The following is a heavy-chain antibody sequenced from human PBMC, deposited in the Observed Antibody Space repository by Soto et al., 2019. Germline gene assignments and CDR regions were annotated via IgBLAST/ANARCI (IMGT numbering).Heavy chain of an antibody. Sequence: EVQLVESGGGLVQPGGSLRLSCAASGVTVTSNYMSWVRQAPGKGLEWVSVIYSGGSTYYADSVKGRFTISRDNSKNTLYLQMNSLSAEDTAVYYCARHGYNYGGGYFDYWGQGTLVTVSS. J-gene: IGHJ4*02. CDR2: IYSGGST. CDR1: GVTVTSNY. CDR3: ARHGYNYGGGYFDY. D-gene: IGHD5-18*01. V-gene: IGHV3-66*04.